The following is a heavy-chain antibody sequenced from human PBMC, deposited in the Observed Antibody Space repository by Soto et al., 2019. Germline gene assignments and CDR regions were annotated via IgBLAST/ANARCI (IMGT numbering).Heavy chain of an antibody. D-gene: IGHD2-2*01. CDR3: AKLSCTSSTCYFPGWFDP. V-gene: IGHV1-69*13. J-gene: IGHJ5*02. CDR2: IIPIFGTA. Sequence: SVNVSCKASGGTFSSYAISWVRQAPGQGLEWMGGIIPIFGTANYAQKFQGRVTITADESTSTAYMELSSLRSEDTAVYYCAKLSCTSSTCYFPGWFDPWGQGTLVTVSS. CDR1: GGTFSSYA.